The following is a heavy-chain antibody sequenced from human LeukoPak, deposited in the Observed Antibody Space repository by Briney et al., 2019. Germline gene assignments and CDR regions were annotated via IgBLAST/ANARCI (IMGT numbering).Heavy chain of an antibody. CDR1: GGSISSGSYY. V-gene: IGHV4-30-2*03. D-gene: IGHD3-16*02. Sequence: SQTLSLTCTVSGGSISSGSYYWSWIRQPAGKGLEWIGSIYYSGSTYYNPSLKSRVTISVDTSKNQFSLKLSSVTAADTAVYYCARRFMITFGGVIGPFDYWGQGTLVTVSS. J-gene: IGHJ4*02. CDR2: IYYSGST. CDR3: ARRFMITFGGVIGPFDY.